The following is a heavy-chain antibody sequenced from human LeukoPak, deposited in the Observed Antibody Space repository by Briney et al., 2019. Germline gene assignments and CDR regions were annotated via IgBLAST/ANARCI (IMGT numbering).Heavy chain of an antibody. CDR1: GYTFTSYA. D-gene: IGHD4-17*01. J-gene: IGHJ5*02. V-gene: IGHV1-8*02. Sequence: ASVKVSCKASGYTFTSYAMNWVRQATGQGLEWMGWMNPNSGNTGYAQKFQGRVTMTRNTSISTAYMELSSLRSEDTAVYYCARGGIGYGDYGGVGDWFDPWGQGTLVTVSS. CDR3: ARGGIGYGDYGGVGDWFDP. CDR2: MNPNSGNT.